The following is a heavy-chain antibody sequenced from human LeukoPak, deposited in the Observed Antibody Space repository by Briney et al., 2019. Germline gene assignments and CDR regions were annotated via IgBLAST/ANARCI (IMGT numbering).Heavy chain of an antibody. J-gene: IGHJ5*02. CDR2: INRSGST. Sequence: PLEPLSLTCAVYGGSFSGYYRSWIRHRPGKGLEWIGEINRSGSTNYNPSLRSRVTISVDTSKNQFSLKLSSVTAADTAVYYCARKFYSSWFDPWGQGTLVTVSS. CDR1: GGSFSGYY. CDR3: ARKFYSSWFDP. V-gene: IGHV4-34*01. D-gene: IGHD4-11*01.